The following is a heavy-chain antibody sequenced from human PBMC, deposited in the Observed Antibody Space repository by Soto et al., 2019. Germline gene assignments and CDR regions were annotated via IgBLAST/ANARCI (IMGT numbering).Heavy chain of an antibody. V-gene: IGHV3-9*01. CDR1: GFTFDDYA. D-gene: IGHD2-15*01. Sequence: EVQLVESGGGLVQPGRSLRLSCAASGFTFDDYAMHWVRQAPGKGLEWVSGISWNSGSIGYADSVKGRFTISRDNAKNSLYLQMNSLRAEDTALYYCAKALYCSGGSCSHLRGFSYYYYMDVWGKGTTVTVSS. CDR3: AKALYCSGGSCSHLRGFSYYYYMDV. CDR2: ISWNSGSI. J-gene: IGHJ6*03.